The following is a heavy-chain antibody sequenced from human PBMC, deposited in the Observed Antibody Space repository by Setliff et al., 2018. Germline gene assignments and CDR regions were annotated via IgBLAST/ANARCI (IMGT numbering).Heavy chain of an antibody. CDR2: VIQGGSG. CDR1: GFTFKDYS. D-gene: IGHD4-17*01. J-gene: IGHJ4*02. CDR3: AKDTVNDGFWDFDS. Sequence: PGWSLRLSCAASGFTFKDYSMVWVRQVPGKGLEWVAGVIQGGSGVYADSVKGRFIISRDNSKNSCFLQMNNLRVEDTATYYCAKDTVNDGFWDFDSWGQGIVVTVSS. V-gene: IGHV3-23*01.